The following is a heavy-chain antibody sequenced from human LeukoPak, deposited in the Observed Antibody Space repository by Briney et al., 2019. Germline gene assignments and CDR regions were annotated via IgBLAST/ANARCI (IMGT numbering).Heavy chain of an antibody. CDR1: GFTFSSYA. J-gene: IGHJ4*02. CDR3: AKDRSCTNDICHGDFDY. V-gene: IGHV3-23*01. Sequence: GGSLRLSCAASGFTFSSYAVSWVRQPPGKGLEWVSSISGSGGSTYSADSVKGRFTISRDNSKNTLYLQMNSLRAEDTALYYCAKDRSCTNDICHGDFDYWGQGTLVTVSS. CDR2: ISGSGGST. D-gene: IGHD2-8*01.